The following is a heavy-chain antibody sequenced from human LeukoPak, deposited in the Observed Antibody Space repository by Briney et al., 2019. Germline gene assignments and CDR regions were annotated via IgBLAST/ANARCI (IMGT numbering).Heavy chain of an antibody. V-gene: IGHV4-39*01. Sequence: PSETPSLTCTVSGGSISSDNYYWGWIRQPPGKGLEWIGSIYYSGSTYYNPSLKSRVTISVDTSKNQFSLKLSSVTAADTAVYYCARNNYGDYVGWFDPWGQGTLVTVSS. CDR3: ARNNYGDYVGWFDP. J-gene: IGHJ5*02. D-gene: IGHD4-17*01. CDR1: GGSISSDNYY. CDR2: IYYSGST.